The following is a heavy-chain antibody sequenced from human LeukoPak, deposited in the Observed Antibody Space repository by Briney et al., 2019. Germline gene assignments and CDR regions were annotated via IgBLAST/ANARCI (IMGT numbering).Heavy chain of an antibody. D-gene: IGHD2-15*01. V-gene: IGHV3-48*03. CDR2: ISSSGSTI. CDR1: GFTFSSYE. Sequence: QPGGSLRLSCAASGFTFSSYEMNWVRQAPGKGLEWVSYISSSGSTIYYADSVKGRFTISRDNAKNSLYLQMNSLRAGDTAVYYCARDWPIGYCSGGSCYSDYYYYYYMDVWGKGTTVTISS. CDR3: ARDWPIGYCSGGSCYSDYYYYYYMDV. J-gene: IGHJ6*03.